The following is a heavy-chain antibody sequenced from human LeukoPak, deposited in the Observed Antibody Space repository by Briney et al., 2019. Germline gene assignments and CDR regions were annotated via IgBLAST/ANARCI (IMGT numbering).Heavy chain of an antibody. CDR2: IFPGDSDT. V-gene: IGHV5-51*01. CDR1: GYSFTTYW. D-gene: IGHD3-22*01. CDR3: ARHGSDSSGYYYGPDY. Sequence: GESLKISSKGSGYSFTTYWIGWVRQMPGKGLEWMGIIFPGDSDTRYSPSFQGQVTISADTSISTAYLQWSSLKASDTAMHYCARHGSDSSGYYYGPDYWGQGTLVTVSS. J-gene: IGHJ4*02.